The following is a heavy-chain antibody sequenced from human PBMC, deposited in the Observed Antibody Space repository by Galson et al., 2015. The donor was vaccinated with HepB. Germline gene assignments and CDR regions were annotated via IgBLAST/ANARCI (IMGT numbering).Heavy chain of an antibody. CDR3: ARGGGSYNV. V-gene: IGHV3-21*06. J-gene: IGHJ4*02. CDR2: INSGSTSI. Sequence: LRLSCAASGFSFNNSAMNWVRQAPGKGLEWVSSINSGSTSISYADSMKGRFTISRDNAKNSLYLQMNSLRVEDTAVYYCARGGGSYNVWGQGTLVTVSS. CDR1: GFSFNNSA. D-gene: IGHD2-15*01.